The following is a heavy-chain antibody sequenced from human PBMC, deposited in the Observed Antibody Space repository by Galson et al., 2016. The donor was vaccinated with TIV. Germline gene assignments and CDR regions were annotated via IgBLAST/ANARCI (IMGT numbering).Heavy chain of an antibody. CDR3: ARAYDSSGYYRVGGALDI. V-gene: IGHV3-7*04. CDR2: INLDGDKQ. J-gene: IGHJ3*02. CDR1: VFTFDAYW. Sequence: SLRLSCAASVFTFDAYWMNWVRQAPGKGLKWVANINLDGDKQYYLDSVKGRFSISRDNGRNLLYLHMSSLRAEDSAVYYCARAYDSSGYYRVGGALDIWGRGTMVTVSS. D-gene: IGHD3-22*01.